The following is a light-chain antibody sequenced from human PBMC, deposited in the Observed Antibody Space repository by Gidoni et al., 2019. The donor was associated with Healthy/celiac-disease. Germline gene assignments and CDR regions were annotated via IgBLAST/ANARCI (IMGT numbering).Light chain of an antibody. J-gene: IGLJ2*01. V-gene: IGLV1-40*01. CDR1: SSNIGAGYD. CDR2: GNS. Sequence: HSVLTQPPPVSAAPGQRVTISCTGSSSNIGAGYDVHWYQQLPGTAPKHLIYGNSNRPSGVPDRFSGSKSGTSASLAITGLQAEDEADYDCQSYDSSLSGDVVFGGGTKLTVL. CDR3: QSYDSSLSGDVV.